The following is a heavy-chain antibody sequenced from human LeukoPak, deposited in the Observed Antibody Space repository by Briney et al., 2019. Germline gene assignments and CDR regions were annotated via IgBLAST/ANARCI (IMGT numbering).Heavy chain of an antibody. CDR3: ARVQYSGYDNECYMDV. J-gene: IGHJ6*03. CDR1: GFTFSSYS. CDR2: ISSSSSYI. D-gene: IGHD5-12*01. Sequence: GGSLRLSCAASGFTFSSYSMNWVRQAPGKGLEWVSSISSSSSYIYYADSVKVRFTISRDNAKNSLYLQMNSLRAEDTAVYYCARVQYSGYDNECYMDVWGKGTTVTVSS. V-gene: IGHV3-21*01.